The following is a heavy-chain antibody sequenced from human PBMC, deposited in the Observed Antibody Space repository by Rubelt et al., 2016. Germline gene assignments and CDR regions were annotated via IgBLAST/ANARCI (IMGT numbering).Heavy chain of an antibody. D-gene: IGHD1-14*01. CDR3: ARDTTKYYFDY. Sequence: QLQLQESGPGLVKPSETLSLSCTVSGGSISSSSYYWGWIRQPPGKGLGWIGSISYSGTTYYNPSLKSRVIISADTSKNHFSRKLGSGTAADTAVYYCARDTTKYYFDYWGQGTLVTVSS. CDR2: ISYSGTT. CDR1: GGSISSSSYY. J-gene: IGHJ4*02. V-gene: IGHV4-39*07.